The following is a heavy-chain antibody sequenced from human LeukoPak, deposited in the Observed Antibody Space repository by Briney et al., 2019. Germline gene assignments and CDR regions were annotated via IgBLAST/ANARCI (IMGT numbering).Heavy chain of an antibody. D-gene: IGHD3-10*01. CDR2: IYFSGGT. J-gene: IGHJ6*03. V-gene: IGHV4-39*02. CDR1: GDSISSSNCY. CDR3: ARDGYYGSGSYYNRANYYYYYMDV. Sequence: PSETLSLTCTVSGDSISSSNCYWGWIRQPPGKGLEWIGSIYFSGGTYYNASLKSRVTISVDTSKNQFSLKLSSVTAADTAVYYCARDGYYGSGSYYNRANYYYYYMDVWGKGTTVTISS.